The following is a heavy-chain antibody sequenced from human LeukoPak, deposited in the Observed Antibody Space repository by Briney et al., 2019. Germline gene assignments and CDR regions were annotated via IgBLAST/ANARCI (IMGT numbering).Heavy chain of an antibody. Sequence: SETLSLTCTVSGYSISSGHYWAWIRQSPEKGLECIATMFHSGSSYYNPSLKSRVTTSVDTSKNEFSLNLSSVTAADTAVYYCARAGTNLGDYDYWGQGTLVTVSS. CDR2: MFHSGSS. D-gene: IGHD4-17*01. CDR3: ARAGTNLGDYDY. CDR1: GYSISSGHY. V-gene: IGHV4-38-2*02. J-gene: IGHJ4*02.